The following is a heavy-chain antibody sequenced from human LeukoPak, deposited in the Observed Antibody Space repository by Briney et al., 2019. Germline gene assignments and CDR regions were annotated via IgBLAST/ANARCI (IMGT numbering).Heavy chain of an antibody. D-gene: IGHD3-22*01. CDR3: TRDNRDYYDSSALF. CDR2: IRSKAYGGTT. J-gene: IGHJ4*02. CDR1: GFTFGAYA. Sequence: GGSLRLSCTASGFTFGAYAMSWFRQAPGKGLEWVGFIRSKAYGGTTEYAESVKGRFTISRDDSKSIAYLQMNSLKTEDTAVYYCTRDNRDYYDSSALFWGQGTLVTVSS. V-gene: IGHV3-49*03.